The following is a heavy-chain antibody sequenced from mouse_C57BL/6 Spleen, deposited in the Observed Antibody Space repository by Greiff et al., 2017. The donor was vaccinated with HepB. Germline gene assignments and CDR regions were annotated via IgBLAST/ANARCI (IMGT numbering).Heavy chain of an antibody. CDR1: GYSITSDY. D-gene: IGHD2-4*01. CDR3: ARGIYYDYDVGYFDY. Sequence: EVKLEESGPGLAKPSQTLSLTCSVTGYSITSDYWNWIRKFPGNKLEYMGYISYSGSTYYNPSLKSRISITRDTSKNQYYLQLNSVTTEDTATYYCARGIYYDYDVGYFDYWGQGTTLTVSS. CDR2: ISYSGST. J-gene: IGHJ2*01. V-gene: IGHV3-8*01.